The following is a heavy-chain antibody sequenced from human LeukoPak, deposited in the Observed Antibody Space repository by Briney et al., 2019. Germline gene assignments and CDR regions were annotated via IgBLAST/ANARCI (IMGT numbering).Heavy chain of an antibody. CDR3: ARDDRDGYNWAWFDY. D-gene: IGHD5-24*01. CDR2: ISGSGGTI. V-gene: IGHV3-48*03. J-gene: IGHJ4*02. CDR1: GFTFGDYQ. Sequence: PGGSLRLSCTASGFTFGDYQMNWVRQAPGKGLEWLSYISGSGGTIYYADSVKGRFTISRDNAKNSLYLQMNSLRAEDTAVYYCARDDRDGYNWAWFDYWGQGTLVTVSS.